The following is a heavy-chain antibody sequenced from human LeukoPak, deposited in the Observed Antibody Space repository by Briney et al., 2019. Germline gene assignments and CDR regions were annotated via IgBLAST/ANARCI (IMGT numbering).Heavy chain of an antibody. D-gene: IGHD5/OR15-5a*01. V-gene: IGHV4-59*01. CDR2: IYYSGST. Sequence: SETLSLTCTVSGGSISSYYWSWIRQPPGKGLEWIGYIYYSGSTNYNPSLKSRVTISVDTSKNQFSLKLSSVTAADTAVYYCARHVYREGSPFDYWGQGTLVTVSS. CDR3: ARHVYREGSPFDY. CDR1: GGSISSYY. J-gene: IGHJ4*02.